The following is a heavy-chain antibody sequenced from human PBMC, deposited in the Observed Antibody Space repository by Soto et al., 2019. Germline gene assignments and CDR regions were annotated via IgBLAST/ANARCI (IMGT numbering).Heavy chain of an antibody. Sequence: QTLSLTCAISGDSVSSNSAAWNWIRQSPSRGLEWLGRTYYRSKWYNDYAVSVKSRITINPDTSKNQFSLQPNSVTPEDTAVYYCAREYYYDSSGYYAYWGQGTLVTVSS. D-gene: IGHD3-22*01. J-gene: IGHJ4*02. V-gene: IGHV6-1*01. CDR2: TYYRSKWYN. CDR3: AREYYYDSSGYYAY. CDR1: GDSVSSNSAA.